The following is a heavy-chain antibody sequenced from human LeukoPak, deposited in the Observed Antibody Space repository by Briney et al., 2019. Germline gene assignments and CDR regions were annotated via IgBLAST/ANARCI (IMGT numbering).Heavy chain of an antibody. V-gene: IGHV3-30*18. D-gene: IGHD4-17*01. J-gene: IGHJ6*02. CDR1: GVTFSSYG. CDR3: AKGHYGDNYYYGMDV. CDR2: ILYDGTNK. Sequence: GGSLRLSCAASGVTFSSYGMYWVRHAPGKGLEWVAVILYDGTNKYYADSVKGRFTVSRDNSKNTVYLQMNSLRAEDTAVYYCAKGHYGDNYYYGMDVWGQGTTVTVSS.